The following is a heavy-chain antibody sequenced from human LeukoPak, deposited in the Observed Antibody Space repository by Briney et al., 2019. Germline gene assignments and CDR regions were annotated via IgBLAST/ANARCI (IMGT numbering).Heavy chain of an antibody. CDR2: IYSSGST. Sequence: SQTLSLTCTVSGDSISSGGYYWSWIRQHPGKGLEWIGYIYSSGSTYYSPSLKSRLTLSVDTSENQFSLRLRSVTAADTAVYYCARDLGYYYDSSGYYYNWFDPWGQGTLVTVSS. D-gene: IGHD3-22*01. CDR3: ARDLGYYYDSSGYYYNWFDP. J-gene: IGHJ5*02. V-gene: IGHV4-31*03. CDR1: GDSISSGGYY.